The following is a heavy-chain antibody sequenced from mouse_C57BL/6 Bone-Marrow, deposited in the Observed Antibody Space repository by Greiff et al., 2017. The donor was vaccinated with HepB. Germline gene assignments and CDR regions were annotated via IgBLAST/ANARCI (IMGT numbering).Heavy chain of an antibody. D-gene: IGHD2-1*01. CDR2: IHPKIGSP. Sequence: QVQLQQPGAELVKPGVPVKCSCKVSGYTFTTYGWHWVKQGLGKGLEGIGMIHPKIGSPNYNEKFKSKATLTVDKSSSKAYMQLSSLTSEDSAVYYCARLYYGKDYWGQGTTLTVSS. V-gene: IGHV1-64*01. J-gene: IGHJ2*01. CDR3: ARLYYGKDY. CDR1: GYTFTTYG.